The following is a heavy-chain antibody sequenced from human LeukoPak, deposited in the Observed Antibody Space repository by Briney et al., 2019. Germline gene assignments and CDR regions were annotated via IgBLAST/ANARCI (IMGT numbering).Heavy chain of an antibody. V-gene: IGHV4-39*01. CDR3: AYYDTFPDN. D-gene: IGHD3-22*01. CDR2: IYSSGST. CDR1: GGSISSSNYY. Sequence: SEALSLTCKVSGGSISSSNYYWGWIRQPPGKGLEWIGSIYSSGSTYYNPSLKSRFTISVDTSESQFLLKLSSVIAADTAVYYCAYYDTFPDNWGQGTLVTVSS. J-gene: IGHJ4*02.